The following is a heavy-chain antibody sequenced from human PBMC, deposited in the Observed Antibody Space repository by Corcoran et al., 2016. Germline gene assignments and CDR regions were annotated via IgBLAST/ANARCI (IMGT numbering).Heavy chain of an antibody. CDR2: ISAYNGNT. J-gene: IGHJ6*02. CDR1: GYTFTSYG. Sequence: QVQLVQSGAEVKKPGASVKVSCKASGYTFTSYGISWVRQAPGQGLEWMGWISAYNGNTNHAQKLQGRVTMTTDTSTSTAYMELRSLRSDDTAVYYCARAESIVVVPAAIYGMDVCGQGTTVTVSS. CDR3: ARAESIVVVPAAIYGMDV. V-gene: IGHV1-18*01. D-gene: IGHD2-2*01.